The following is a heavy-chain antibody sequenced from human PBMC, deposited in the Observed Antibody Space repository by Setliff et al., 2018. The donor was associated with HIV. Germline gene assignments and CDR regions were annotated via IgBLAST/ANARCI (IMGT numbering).Heavy chain of an antibody. Sequence: PGGSLRLSCAASGFTFRDSWMSWVRQAPGKGLEWVANIQPEGSEKYHAASVRGRFTISRDNAQNSLYLQMDSLKTEDTAVYYCATAVGSASMKDWGQGTLVTVSS. CDR3: ATAVGSASMKD. CDR1: GFTFRDSW. V-gene: IGHV3-7*03. CDR2: IQPEGSEK. J-gene: IGHJ4*02. D-gene: IGHD1-26*01.